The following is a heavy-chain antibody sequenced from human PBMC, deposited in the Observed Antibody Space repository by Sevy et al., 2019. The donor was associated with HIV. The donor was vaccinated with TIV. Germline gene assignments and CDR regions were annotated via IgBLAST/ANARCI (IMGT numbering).Heavy chain of an antibody. V-gene: IGHV5-51*01. D-gene: IGHD3-10*01. CDR3: ARQYYGSGSYYNSFFDC. Sequence: GESLKISCKASGYRFTSYWIGWVRQMPGKGLEWMGITYPGDSDTRYSPSFQGQVTISADKSISTAYLQWSSLKASDTAMYYCARQYYGSGSYYNSFFDCCGQRTLVTVSS. CDR1: GYRFTSYW. J-gene: IGHJ4*02. CDR2: TYPGDSDT.